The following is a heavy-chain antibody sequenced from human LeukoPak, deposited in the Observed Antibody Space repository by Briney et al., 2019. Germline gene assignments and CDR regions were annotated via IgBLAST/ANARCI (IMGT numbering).Heavy chain of an antibody. D-gene: IGHD1-26*01. CDR3: ARCARELLGCNYFDY. CDR1: GGSFSGYY. J-gene: IGHJ4*02. V-gene: IGHV4-34*01. Sequence: SETLSLTCAVYGGSFSGYYWSWIRQPPGKGLEWIGEINHSGSTSYNPSLKSRVTISVDTSKNQFSLKLSSVTAADTAVYYCARCARELLGCNYFDYWGQGTLVTVSS. CDR2: INHSGST.